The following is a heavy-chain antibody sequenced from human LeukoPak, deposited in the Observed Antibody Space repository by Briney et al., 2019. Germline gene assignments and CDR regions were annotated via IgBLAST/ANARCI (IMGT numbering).Heavy chain of an antibody. V-gene: IGHV4-39*01. CDR1: GVSISSSGYY. J-gene: IGHJ4*02. Sequence: SETLSLTCTVSGVSISSSGYYWAWVRQPPGKGLEWIGNVYYSGTTDYNPSLESRVTIFVDTSKSQFSLRVRSVTAADTAVYYCARRRAPGTGFFDYWGQGALVTVSS. D-gene: IGHD3/OR15-3a*01. CDR3: ARRRAPGTGFFDY. CDR2: VYYSGTT.